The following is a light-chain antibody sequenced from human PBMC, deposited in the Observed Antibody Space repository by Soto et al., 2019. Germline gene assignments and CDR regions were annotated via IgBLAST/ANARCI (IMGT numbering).Light chain of an antibody. CDR2: DVS. V-gene: IGLV2-14*01. CDR1: SSDVGAYNY. CDR3: SSYTSSSTSV. J-gene: IGLJ1*01. Sequence: QSVLTQPASVSGSPGQSITISCTGTSSDVGAYNYVSWYQQHPGKAPKVMIYDVSNRPSGVSNRFSGSKSGNTASLTISGLQAEDEADYYCSSYTSSSTSVFGTGTKVTDL.